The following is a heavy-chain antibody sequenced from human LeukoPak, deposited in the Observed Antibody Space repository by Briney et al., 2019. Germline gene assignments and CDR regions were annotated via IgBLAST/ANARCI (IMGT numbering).Heavy chain of an antibody. D-gene: IGHD6-13*01. Sequence: GGSLRLSCAASGFTFSSYSMNWVRQAPGKGLEWVSYISSSSSTIYYADSVKGRFTISRDNAKNSLYLQMNSLRAEDTAVYYCARDVAAGFFDYWGRGTLVTVSS. CDR1: GFTFSSYS. V-gene: IGHV3-48*04. J-gene: IGHJ2*01. CDR2: ISSSSSTI. CDR3: ARDVAAGFFDY.